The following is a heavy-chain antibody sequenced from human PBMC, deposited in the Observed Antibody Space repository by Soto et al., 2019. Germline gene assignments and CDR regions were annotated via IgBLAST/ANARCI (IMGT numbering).Heavy chain of an antibody. Sequence: EVQLLESGGGLVQPGGSLRLSCAASGFTFTSYAMSWVRQAPGKGLEWVSAISGSGDTSYYADSVKGRFTISRDNSKSTGYLQMNCLRGDHTAVYYCAKDARGVRSLGFDYWGQGTLVTVSS. CDR1: GFTFTSYA. CDR3: AKDARGVRSLGFDY. CDR2: ISGSGDTS. V-gene: IGHV3-23*01. J-gene: IGHJ4*02. D-gene: IGHD4-17*01.